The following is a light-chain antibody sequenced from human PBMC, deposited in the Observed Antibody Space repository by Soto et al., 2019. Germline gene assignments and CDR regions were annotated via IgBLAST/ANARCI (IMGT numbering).Light chain of an antibody. CDR2: GNS. J-gene: IGLJ1*01. CDR1: SSSIGAGYD. Sequence: QSVLTQPPSVSGAPGQRVTISCTGSSSSIGAGYDVHWYQQRPGTGPKLLIFGNSNRPSGVPDRFSGSKSGTSASLTITGLQAEDEGDYYCQSYDSTLSDRYVFGSGTKLTVL. V-gene: IGLV1-40*01. CDR3: QSYDSTLSDRYV.